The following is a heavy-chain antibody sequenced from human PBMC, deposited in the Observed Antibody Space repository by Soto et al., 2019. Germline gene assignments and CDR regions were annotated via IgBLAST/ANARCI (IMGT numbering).Heavy chain of an antibody. V-gene: IGHV3-23*01. Sequence: PGGSLRLSCAASGFIFENFGMSWVRQAPGKGLEWISSISGSGFKKYYADSVKGRFTISRDNSKNTLYLQMNSLRAEDTAVYYCAKDQRSPITTHYYYGMDVWGQGTTVTVSS. CDR3: AKDQRSPITTHYYYGMDV. CDR1: GFIFENFG. D-gene: IGHD1-20*01. CDR2: ISGSGFKK. J-gene: IGHJ6*02.